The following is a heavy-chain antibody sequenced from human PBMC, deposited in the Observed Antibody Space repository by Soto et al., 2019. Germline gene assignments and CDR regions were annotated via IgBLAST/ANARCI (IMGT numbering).Heavy chain of an antibody. D-gene: IGHD3-16*02. V-gene: IGHV1-69*01. CDR1: GGTFSSYA. J-gene: IGHJ4*02. Sequence: QVQLVQSGAEVKKPGSSVKVSCKASGGTFSSYAVSWVRQAPGQGLEWMGGIIPIFGTANYAQKFQGRVTITGDDSRSTAYMELSSLRSEDTAVYYCAKGRDYVWGSYRYSGLDYWGQGTLVTVSS. CDR2: IIPIFGTA. CDR3: AKGRDYVWGSYRYSGLDY.